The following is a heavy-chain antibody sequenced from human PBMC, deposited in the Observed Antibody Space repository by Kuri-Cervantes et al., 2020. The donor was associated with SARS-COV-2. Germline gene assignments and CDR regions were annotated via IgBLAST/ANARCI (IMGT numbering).Heavy chain of an antibody. Sequence: GGSLRLSCAASGFTFSSSWMHWVCQAPEKGLEWVADIKCDGSEKYYVDSVKGRLTISRDNAKNSLYLQVNSLRAEDTAVYYCAKDRGYCSSTSCYNGYFQHWGQGTLVTVSS. J-gene: IGHJ1*01. CDR3: AKDRGYCSSTSCYNGYFQH. V-gene: IGHV3-52*01. CDR2: IKCDGSEK. D-gene: IGHD2-2*02. CDR1: GFTFSSSW.